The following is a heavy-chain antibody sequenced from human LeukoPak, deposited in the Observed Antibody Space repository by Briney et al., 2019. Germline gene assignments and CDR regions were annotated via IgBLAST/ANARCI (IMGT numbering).Heavy chain of an antibody. CDR2: VDYNGNT. J-gene: IGHJ4*02. CDR3: ASGGYCSSTSCSTSHYFDY. V-gene: IGHV4-59*01. D-gene: IGHD2-2*03. Sequence: SETLSLTCTVSGGSISGYHWSWIRQPPGKGLEWIGYVDYNGNTNYSPSLRGRVTMSLDMSKNQFSLKLNSVTAADTAVYYCASGGYCSSTSCSTSHYFDYWGQGTLVTVSS. CDR1: GGSISGYH.